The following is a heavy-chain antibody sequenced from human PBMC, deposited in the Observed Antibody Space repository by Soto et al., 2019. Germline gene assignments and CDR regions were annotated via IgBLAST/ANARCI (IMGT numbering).Heavy chain of an antibody. CDR1: GYIFTSYD. V-gene: IGHV1-8*01. CDR2: MNPNSGNT. Sequence: QVQLVQSGAEVKKPGASVKVSCKASGYIFTSYDINWVRQATGQGLEYLGWMNPNSGNTAYVQKFQGRVTLAWDTSITTAYMDLSSLRSEDTAVYFCARGIKYGAYSRWFDPWGQGTLVTVSS. J-gene: IGHJ5*02. CDR3: ARGIKYGAYSRWFDP. D-gene: IGHD4-17*01.